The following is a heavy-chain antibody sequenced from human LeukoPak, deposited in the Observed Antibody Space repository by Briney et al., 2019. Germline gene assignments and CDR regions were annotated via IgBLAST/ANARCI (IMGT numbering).Heavy chain of an antibody. J-gene: IGHJ5*02. CDR1: GFTFSSYW. Sequence: PGGSLRLSCAASGFTFSSYWMHWVRQAPGKGLVWVSRINSDGSSTSYADSVKGRFTISRDNAKNTLYLQMNSLRAEDTALYYCAKGGFGELGRWGFDPWGQGTLVTVSS. CDR2: INSDGSST. CDR3: AKGGFGELGRWGFDP. D-gene: IGHD3-10*01. V-gene: IGHV3-74*01.